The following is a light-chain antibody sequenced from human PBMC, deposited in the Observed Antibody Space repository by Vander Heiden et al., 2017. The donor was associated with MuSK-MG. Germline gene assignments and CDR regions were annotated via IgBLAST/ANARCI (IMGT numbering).Light chain of an antibody. CDR1: QSVSSN. J-gene: IGKJ4*01. V-gene: IGKV3-15*01. Sequence: EIVMTQSPATLSVSPGERATLSCRASQSVSSNLAWYQQKPGQAPRLLIYGASTRATGIPARFSGSGSGTEFTLTISSLQSEDFAVYYCQQDNNCPFTFGRGTKVDIK. CDR2: GAS. CDR3: QQDNNCPFT.